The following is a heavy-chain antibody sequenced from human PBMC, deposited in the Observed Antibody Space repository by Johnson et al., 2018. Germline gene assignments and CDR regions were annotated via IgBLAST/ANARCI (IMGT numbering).Heavy chain of an antibody. J-gene: IGHJ3*01. CDR2: ISSSGSST. CDR3: AREKRRTFDA. V-gene: IGHV3-11*01. Sequence: VQLVESGGGLVKPGGSLRLSCAASGFTFSGSYMTWIRQAPGKGLAWVSYISSSGSSTYYADSVKGRFTISRDNTKNSLYLQMNSRRAEDTALYYCAREKRRTFDAWGQGTMVTVSS. CDR1: GFTFSGSY.